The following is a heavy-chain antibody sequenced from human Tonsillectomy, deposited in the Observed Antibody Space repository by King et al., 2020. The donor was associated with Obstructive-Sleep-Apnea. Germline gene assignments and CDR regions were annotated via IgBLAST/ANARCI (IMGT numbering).Heavy chain of an antibody. CDR1: GGSIPFHH. Sequence: QLQESGPGLVKPSETLSLTCTVSGGSIPFHHCSWIRQPPGKGLEWICYIHYSGGADYSPSLKSRVSMSADTSKNHLALKLTSVTVADTAVYYCAREGGGGVDYWGQGILVTVSS. CDR3: AREGGGGVDY. V-gene: IGHV4-59*11. CDR2: IHYSGGA. J-gene: IGHJ4*02. D-gene: IGHD3-16*01.